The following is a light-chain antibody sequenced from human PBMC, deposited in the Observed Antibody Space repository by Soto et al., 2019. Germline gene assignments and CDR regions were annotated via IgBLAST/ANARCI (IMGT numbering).Light chain of an antibody. CDR1: RSVRND. Sequence: IVLTQSPATLSLSPGERASLSCRASRSVRNDLAWYQQKPGQAPRLLIYGASNRATGIPDRFSGSGSGTDFTLTISRLEPEDFAVYYCQQYGSSGKFGQGTKVDIK. J-gene: IGKJ1*01. V-gene: IGKV3-20*01. CDR2: GAS. CDR3: QQYGSSGK.